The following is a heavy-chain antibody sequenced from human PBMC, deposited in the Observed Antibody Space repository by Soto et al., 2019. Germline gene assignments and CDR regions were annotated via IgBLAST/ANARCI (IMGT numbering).Heavy chain of an antibody. Sequence: QVRLEQSGAEVKEPGASVKISCKASGYDFNSYSIHWLRQAPGQRPEYMGRINGGIGNTKFSQKFQDRLTITRDTSASAMYMELSSLTSDDTGVYYCARSSVTIAGLDFWGQGTLVIVSS. J-gene: IGHJ4*02. CDR2: INGGIGNT. CDR1: GYDFNSYS. D-gene: IGHD4-17*01. V-gene: IGHV1-3*01. CDR3: ARSSVTIAGLDF.